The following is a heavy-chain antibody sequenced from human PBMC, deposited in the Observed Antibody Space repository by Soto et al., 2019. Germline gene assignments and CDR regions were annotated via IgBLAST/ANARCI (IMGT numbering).Heavy chain of an antibody. V-gene: IGHV1-69*01. Sequence: QVQLVQSGAEVKKPGSSVKVSCKASGGTFSSYAISWVRQAPGQGLEWMVGIIPIFGTANYAQKFQGRVTITADESTSTAYMELSSLRSEDTAVYYCARGAVAARPYYFDYWGQGTLVTVSS. CDR2: IIPIFGTA. CDR1: GGTFSSYA. CDR3: ARGAVAARPYYFDY. J-gene: IGHJ4*02. D-gene: IGHD6-6*01.